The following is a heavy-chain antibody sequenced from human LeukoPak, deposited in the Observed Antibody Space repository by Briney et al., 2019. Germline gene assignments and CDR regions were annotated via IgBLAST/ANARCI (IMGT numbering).Heavy chain of an antibody. CDR1: GFTFSSFG. CDR2: ISYDGSSK. J-gene: IGHJ4*02. V-gene: IGHV3-30*03. Sequence: PGGSLRLSCAASGFTFSSFGMHWVRQAPGKGLEWVAIISYDGSSKYYADSVKGRFTTSRDNSKNTLYLQMNSLRAEDAAVYYCASPAVYSSSWYYFDYWGQGTLVTVSS. D-gene: IGHD6-13*01. CDR3: ASPAVYSSSWYYFDY.